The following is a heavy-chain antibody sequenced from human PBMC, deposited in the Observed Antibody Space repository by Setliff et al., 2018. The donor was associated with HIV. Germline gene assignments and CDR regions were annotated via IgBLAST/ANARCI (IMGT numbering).Heavy chain of an antibody. V-gene: IGHV1-18*01. D-gene: IGHD3-22*01. CDR3: ARCYYDSSGPTDAFDI. J-gene: IGHJ3*02. CDR1: GGTFSSYA. CDR2: IGPYNGRT. Sequence: VASVKVSCKASGGTFSSYAISWVRRAPGQGLEWMGWIGPYNGRTEYAQEFQGRVSLTIDTSASTAYMELSSLRSEDTAVYYCARCYYDSSGPTDAFDIWGQGTVVTVSS.